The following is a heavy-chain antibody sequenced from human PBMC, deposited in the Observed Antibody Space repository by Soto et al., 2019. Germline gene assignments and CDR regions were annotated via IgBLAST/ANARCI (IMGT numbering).Heavy chain of an antibody. J-gene: IGHJ1*01. CDR1: GFTFSDYY. Sequence: GGSLRLFCAASGFTFSDYYMSWIRQAPGKGLEWVSYISSSGSTIYYADSVKGRFTISRDNAKNSLYLQMNSLRAEDTAVYYCARQKRYQPTLGYFQHWGQGTLVTVYS. D-gene: IGHD2-2*01. CDR2: ISSSGSTI. V-gene: IGHV3-11*01. CDR3: ARQKRYQPTLGYFQH.